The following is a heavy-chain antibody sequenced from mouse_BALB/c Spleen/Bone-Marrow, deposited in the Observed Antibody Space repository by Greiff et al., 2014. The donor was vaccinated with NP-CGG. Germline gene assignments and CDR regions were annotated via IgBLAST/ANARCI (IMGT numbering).Heavy chain of an antibody. CDR1: GYTFSNYW. Sequence: EVQLQQSGTVLARPGAAVKMSCKASGYTFSNYWMHWVKQRPGQGLEWIGTIYPGNSDTTYNQKFKGKAKLTAVTSTSTACMELSSLTNEDSAVYYCTTLARSDFDYWGQGTTLTVSS. V-gene: IGHV1-5*01. CDR2: IYPGNSDT. CDR3: TTLARSDFDY. D-gene: IGHD3-1*01. J-gene: IGHJ2*01.